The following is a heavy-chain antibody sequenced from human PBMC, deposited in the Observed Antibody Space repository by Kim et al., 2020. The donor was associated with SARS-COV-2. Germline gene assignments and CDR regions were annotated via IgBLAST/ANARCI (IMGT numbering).Heavy chain of an antibody. CDR1: GGSISSGSYY. J-gene: IGHJ6*02. D-gene: IGHD2-2*01. CDR2: IYTSGST. CDR3: ARERFGRAPIVVEPAAMDYYYYGMDV. V-gene: IGHV4-61*02. Sequence: SETLSLTCTVSGGSISSGSYYWSWIRQPAGKGLEWIGRIYTSGSTNYNPSLKSRVTISVDTSKNQFSLKLSSVTAADTAMYYCARERFGRAPIVVEPAAMDYYYYGMDVWGQGTTVTVSS.